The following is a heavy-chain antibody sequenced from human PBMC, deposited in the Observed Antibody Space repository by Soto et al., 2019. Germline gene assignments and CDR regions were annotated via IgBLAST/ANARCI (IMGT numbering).Heavy chain of an antibody. J-gene: IGHJ4*02. CDR1: GFTFSTYA. CDR2: ISGSGGRT. D-gene: IGHD3-10*01. Sequence: EVQLLESGGVLVQPGGSLRLSCAASGFTFSTYAMTWVRQAPGKGLGWVSSISGSGGRTYYADSVKGRFTISRDNSKNTLYLQTNSLRADDTAVYYCAKAGDYHGSESYFPLHYWGQGTLVPVSS. CDR3: AKAGDYHGSESYFPLHY. V-gene: IGHV3-23*01.